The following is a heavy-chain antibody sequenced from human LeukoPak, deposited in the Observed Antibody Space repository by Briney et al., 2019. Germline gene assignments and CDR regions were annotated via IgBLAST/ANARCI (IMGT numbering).Heavy chain of an antibody. CDR2: ISSGGGST. V-gene: IGHV3-23*01. CDR3: AKLRGYFDWLQKAFDY. J-gene: IGHJ4*02. Sequence: GGSLRLSCAASGFTFSCSAMSWVRQAPGKGVEWVSAISSGGGSTYYADSVKGRFTISRDNSKTTLYLQMNSPRAEDTAVYYCAKLRGYFDWLQKAFDYWGQGTLVTVSS. D-gene: IGHD3-9*01. CDR1: GFTFSCSA.